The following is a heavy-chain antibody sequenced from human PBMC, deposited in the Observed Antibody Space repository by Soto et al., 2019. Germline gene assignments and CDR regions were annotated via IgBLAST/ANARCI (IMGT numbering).Heavy chain of an antibody. V-gene: IGHV3-23*01. J-gene: IGHJ6*02. CDR1: GFTFSNYA. CDR3: AKAGYDFWSGYSPGKDV. CDR2: VIGSGGST. D-gene: IGHD3-3*01. Sequence: GGSLRLSCAASGFTFSNYAISWVRQAPGKGLEGVSAVIGSGGSTYYADSVKGRFTISRNNSKNTLYMQMNSLRAEDTAVYYCAKAGYDFWSGYSPGKDVWGQGTTVTVYS.